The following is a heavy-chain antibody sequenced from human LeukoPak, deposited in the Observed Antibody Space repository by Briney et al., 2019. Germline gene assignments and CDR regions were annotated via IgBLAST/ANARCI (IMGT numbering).Heavy chain of an antibody. CDR1: GGSFSGYY. CDR3: ARVSDAFDI. CDR2: INYSGST. Sequence: PSETLSLTCAVYGGSFSGYYWSWIRQPPGKGLEWIGEINYSGSTNYNPSLKSRVTISVDTSKNQFSLKLSSVTAADTAVYYCARVSDAFDIWGQGTMVTVSS. J-gene: IGHJ3*02. V-gene: IGHV4-34*01.